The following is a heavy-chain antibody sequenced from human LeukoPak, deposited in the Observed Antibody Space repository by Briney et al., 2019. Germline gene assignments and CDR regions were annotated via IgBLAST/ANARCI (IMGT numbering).Heavy chain of an antibody. CDR1: GYSFSNYG. J-gene: IGHJ4*02. CDR2: ISPYNGNT. Sequence: ASVKVSCKASGYSFSNYGVSWVRQAPGQGLEWMGWISPYNGNTNYAQKFQGRVIMTTDTSTSTAYMELRGLRSDDTAVYYCARRRSPIAVAADPLAYWGQGTLVTVSS. CDR3: ARRRSPIAVAADPLAY. V-gene: IGHV1-18*01. D-gene: IGHD6-19*01.